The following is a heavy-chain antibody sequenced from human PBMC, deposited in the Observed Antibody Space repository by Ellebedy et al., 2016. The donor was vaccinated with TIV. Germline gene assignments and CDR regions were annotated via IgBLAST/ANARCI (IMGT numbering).Heavy chain of an antibody. Sequence: GESLKIPCAASGFTFNRYAMTWVRQAPGKGLGWVSGVVGSGAQKYADSVKGRFTISRDNSKSTVDLQMNSLRVEDTAVYFCAKDRTPGDGYWVFDDWGQGTLVTVSS. CDR1: GFTFNRYA. D-gene: IGHD5-18*01. J-gene: IGHJ4*02. CDR2: VVGSGA. CDR3: AKDRTPGDGYWVFDD. V-gene: IGHV3-23*01.